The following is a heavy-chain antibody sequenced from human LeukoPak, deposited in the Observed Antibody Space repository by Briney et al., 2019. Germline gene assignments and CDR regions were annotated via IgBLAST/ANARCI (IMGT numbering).Heavy chain of an antibody. Sequence: SETLSLTCTVSGGSISSYYWSWIRQPPGKGLEWIGYIYYSGSTNHNPSLKSRVTISVDTSKNQFSLKLSSVTAADTAGYYCARSKDILTGYCFDYWGQGTLVTVSS. CDR3: ARSKDILTGYCFDY. J-gene: IGHJ4*02. CDR2: IYYSGST. V-gene: IGHV4-59*01. CDR1: GGSISSYY. D-gene: IGHD3-9*01.